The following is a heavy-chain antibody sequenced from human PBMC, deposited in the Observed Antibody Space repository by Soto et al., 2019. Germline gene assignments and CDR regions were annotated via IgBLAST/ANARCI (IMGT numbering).Heavy chain of an antibody. Sequence: QVQLVESGGGLVKPGGSLRLSCAASGFTFSDYYMSWIRQAPGKGLEWVSYISSSGSTIYYADSVKGRFTISRDNAKNSLYLQMNSRRAEATAVYYCASPSLYYDILTGYYKADDFDIWGQGTMVTVSS. CDR1: GFTFSDYY. CDR2: ISSSGSTI. V-gene: IGHV3-11*01. J-gene: IGHJ3*02. CDR3: ASPSLYYDILTGYYKADDFDI. D-gene: IGHD3-9*01.